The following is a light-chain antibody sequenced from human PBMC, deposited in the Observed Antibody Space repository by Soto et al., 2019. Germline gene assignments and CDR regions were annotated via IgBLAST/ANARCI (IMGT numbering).Light chain of an antibody. CDR2: DVS. CDR3: SSYTSSRTLDVV. J-gene: IGLJ2*01. Sequence: QSVMTQPASVSGSPGQSITISCTGTSSDVGGYNYVSWYQQHPGKAPKIMIYDVSNRPSGVSNRFSGSKSGNTASLTISGLQAEDEADYYCSSYTSSRTLDVVFGGGTKVTVL. V-gene: IGLV2-14*01. CDR1: SSDVGGYNY.